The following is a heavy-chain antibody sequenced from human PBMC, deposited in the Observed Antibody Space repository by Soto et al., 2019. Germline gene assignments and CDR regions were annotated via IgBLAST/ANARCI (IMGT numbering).Heavy chain of an antibody. V-gene: IGHV3-23*01. J-gene: IGHJ4*02. CDR2: ISGGGGGT. CDR3: AKDIYGGPLDH. CDR1: GFTFAGYG. Sequence: GGSLRLSCAASGFTFAGYGMSWVRQAPGKGLEWVSGISGGGGGTYYADSVKGRFIISGDNSKNTLYLQMNGLRVEDTAVYYCAKDIYGGPLDHWGQGTLVTVSS. D-gene: IGHD3-16*01.